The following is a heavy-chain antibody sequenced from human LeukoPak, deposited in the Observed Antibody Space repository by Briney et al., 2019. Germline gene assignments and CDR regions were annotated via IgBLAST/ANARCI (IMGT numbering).Heavy chain of an antibody. J-gene: IGHJ3*02. CDR2: IYYSGST. V-gene: IGHV4-59*08. CDR3: GRLPDSRTEAVDI. CDR1: GGSISSYY. D-gene: IGHD3-22*01. Sequence: SETLSLTCTVSGGSISSYYWSWIRQPPGKGLEWIGYIYYSGSTNCNPSLKSRVTISVDTSKNQFSLKLSSVTAADTAVYYCGRLPDSRTEAVDIWGQGTVVTVSS.